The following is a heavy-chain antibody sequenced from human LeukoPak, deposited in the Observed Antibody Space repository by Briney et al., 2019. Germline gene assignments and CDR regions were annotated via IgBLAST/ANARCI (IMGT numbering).Heavy chain of an antibody. D-gene: IGHD5-18*01. CDR1: GYTFTSYD. Sequence: ASVKVPCKASGYTFTSYDINWVRQATGQGLEWMGWMNPNSGNTGYAQKFQGRVTMTRNTSISTAYMELSSLRSEDTAVYYCASQGGYSYGQEVAYWGQGTLVTVSS. CDR3: ASQGGYSYGQEVAY. J-gene: IGHJ4*02. CDR2: MNPNSGNT. V-gene: IGHV1-8*01.